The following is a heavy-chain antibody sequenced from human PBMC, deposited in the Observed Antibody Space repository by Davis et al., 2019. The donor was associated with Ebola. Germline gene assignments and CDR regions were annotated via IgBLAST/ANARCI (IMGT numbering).Heavy chain of an antibody. CDR1: GFTFSSYD. J-gene: IGHJ4*02. Sequence: GESLKISCAASGFTFSSYDMHWVRQATGKGLEWVSGIGNAGDPYYPGSVKGRFTISRDNAKNSLYLQMNSLRDEDTAVYYCAGEVLASFDYWGQGILVTVSS. CDR2: IGNAGDP. D-gene: IGHD4/OR15-4a*01. CDR3: AGEVLASFDY. V-gene: IGHV3-13*05.